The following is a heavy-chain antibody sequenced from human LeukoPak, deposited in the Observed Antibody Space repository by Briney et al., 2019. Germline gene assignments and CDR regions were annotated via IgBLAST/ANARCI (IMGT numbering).Heavy chain of an antibody. D-gene: IGHD3-10*01. CDR2: INHSGST. J-gene: IGHJ6*03. Sequence: PSETLSLTCAVYGGSFSGYYWSWIRQPPGKGLEWIGEINHSGSTNYNPSLKSRVTISVDTSKNQFFLKLSSVTAADTAVYYCARLRVSVRGVITRDLYYYYYMDVWGKGTTVTISS. CDR1: GGSFSGYY. CDR3: ARLRVSVRGVITRDLYYYYYMDV. V-gene: IGHV4-34*01.